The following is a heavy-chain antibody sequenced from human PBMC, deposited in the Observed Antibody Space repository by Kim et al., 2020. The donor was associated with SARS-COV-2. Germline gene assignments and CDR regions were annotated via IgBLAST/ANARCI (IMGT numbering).Heavy chain of an antibody. J-gene: IGHJ3*01. CDR1: GFTFSSYA. Sequence: GGSLRLSCAASGFTFSSYAMHWVRQAPGKGLEWVAVITYDGSNKYYADSVKGRFTISRDNSKNTLYLQMNSLRAEDTAVYYCARDIGSAFDVGGEGAMVT. D-gene: IGHD2-15*01. CDR3: ARDIGSAFDV. V-gene: IGHV3-30-3*01. CDR2: ITYDGSNK.